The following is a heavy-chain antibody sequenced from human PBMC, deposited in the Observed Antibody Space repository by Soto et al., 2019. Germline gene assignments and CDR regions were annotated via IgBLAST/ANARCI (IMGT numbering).Heavy chain of an antibody. CDR3: ARGAQWLVRY. V-gene: IGHV3-48*02. J-gene: IGHJ4*02. CDR1: GFTFSTYG. CDR2: ISTSSSTI. D-gene: IGHD6-19*01. Sequence: GGSLRLSCAASGFTFSTYGMSWVRQAPGKGLEWVSYISTSSSTIYYADSVKGRFTISRDNAKNSLYLQMNSLRDEDTAVYYCARGAQWLVRYWGQGTLVTVS.